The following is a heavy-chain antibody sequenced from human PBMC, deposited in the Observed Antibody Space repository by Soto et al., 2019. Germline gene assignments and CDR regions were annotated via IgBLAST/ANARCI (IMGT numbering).Heavy chain of an antibody. CDR1: GYTFTSYA. CDR3: ATRGRSLGYYYGMDV. D-gene: IGHD3-10*01. V-gene: IGHV1-3*01. Sequence: QVQLVQSGAEVKKPGASVKVSCKASGYTFTSYAMHWVRQAPGQRLEWMGWINAGNGNTKYSQKLQGRVTITRDTCASTAYMELSSLRSEDTAVYYCATRGRSLGYYYGMDVWGQGTTVTVSS. CDR2: INAGNGNT. J-gene: IGHJ6*02.